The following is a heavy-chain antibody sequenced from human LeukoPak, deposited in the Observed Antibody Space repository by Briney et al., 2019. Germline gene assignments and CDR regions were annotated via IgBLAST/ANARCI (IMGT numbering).Heavy chain of an antibody. CDR3: AIVSGTVIDKGYNWFDP. V-gene: IGHV4-34*01. Sequence: SETLSLTCAVYGGSFSGYYWSWIRQPPGKGLEWIGEINHSGSTNYNPSLKSRVTISVDTSKNQFSLKLSSVTAADTAVYYCAIVSGTVIDKGYNWFDPWGQGTLVTVSS. CDR1: GGSFSGYY. CDR2: INHSGST. J-gene: IGHJ5*02. D-gene: IGHD1-26*01.